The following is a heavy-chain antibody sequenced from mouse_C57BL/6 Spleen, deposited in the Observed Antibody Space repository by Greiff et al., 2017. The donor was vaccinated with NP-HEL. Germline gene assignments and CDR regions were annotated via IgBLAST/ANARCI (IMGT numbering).Heavy chain of an antibody. V-gene: IGHV1-15*01. CDR1: GYTFTDYE. CDR3: TRREDYYYYYFDY. D-gene: IGHD1-1*01. Sequence: VQRVESGAELVRPGASVTLSCKASGYTFTDYEMHWVKQTPVHGLEWIGAIDPETGGTAYNQKFKGKAILTADKSSSTAYMELRSLTSEDSAVYYCTRREDYYYYYFDYWGQGTTLTVSS. J-gene: IGHJ2*01. CDR2: IDPETGGT.